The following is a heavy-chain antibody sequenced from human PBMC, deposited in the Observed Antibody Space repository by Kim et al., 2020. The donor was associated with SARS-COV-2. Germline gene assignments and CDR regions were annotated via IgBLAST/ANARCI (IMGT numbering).Heavy chain of an antibody. J-gene: IGHJ5*02. CDR3: AKDIGYIVATGWFDP. D-gene: IGHD5-12*01. Sequence: GGSLRLSCAASGFTFSSYAMSWVRQAPGKGLEWVSAISGSGGSTYYADSVKGRFTISRDNSKNTLYLQMNSLRAEDTAVYYCAKDIGYIVATGWFDPWGQGTLVTVSS. CDR1: GFTFSSYA. V-gene: IGHV3-23*01. CDR2: ISGSGGST.